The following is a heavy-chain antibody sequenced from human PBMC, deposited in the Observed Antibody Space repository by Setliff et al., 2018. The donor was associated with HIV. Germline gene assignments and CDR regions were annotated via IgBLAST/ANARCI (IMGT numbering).Heavy chain of an antibody. Sequence: SETLSLTCTVSGGSITSSTYYWGWIRQAPGKGLEWIGGFYHIGTIQYNPSLKSRVAISVDTSENQFSLDLRSVTAAETAVYYCARDWLPRVLRYWGQGTLVTVSS. CDR2: FYHIGTI. CDR1: GGSITSSTYY. V-gene: IGHV4-39*02. CDR3: ARDWLPRVLRY. J-gene: IGHJ4*02. D-gene: IGHD5-12*01.